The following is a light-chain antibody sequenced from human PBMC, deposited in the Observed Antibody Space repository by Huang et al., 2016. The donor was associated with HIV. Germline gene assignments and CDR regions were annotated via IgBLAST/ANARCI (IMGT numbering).Light chain of an antibody. V-gene: IGKV4-1*01. Sequence: DIVMTQSPDSLAVPLGERATISGVSSQPVLYSSKRKHVPMNCLGWYHKKPGQPPKLLLYWASTRASGVPDRFSGSGSGTDFTPTISSLQAEDVAIYYCQQHYTTPWTFGQGTEVEIK. CDR1: QPVLYSSKRKHVPMNC. CDR2: WAS. CDR3: QQHYTTPWT. J-gene: IGKJ1*01.